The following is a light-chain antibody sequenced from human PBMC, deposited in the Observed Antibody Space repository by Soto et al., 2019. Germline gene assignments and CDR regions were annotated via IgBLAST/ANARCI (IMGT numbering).Light chain of an antibody. Sequence: QSALTQPASVSGSPGQSITISCTGTSSDVGGTNFVSWCQQHPGKAPKLIIYDVSNRPSGISNRFSGSKSGNTASLTISGLQAEDEADYYCSSYTTTSTVIFGGGTKLTVL. CDR3: SSYTTTSTVI. CDR1: SSDVGGTNF. CDR2: DVS. J-gene: IGLJ2*01. V-gene: IGLV2-14*01.